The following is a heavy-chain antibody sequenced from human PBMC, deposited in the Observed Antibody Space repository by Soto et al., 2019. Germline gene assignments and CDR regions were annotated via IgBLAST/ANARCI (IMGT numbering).Heavy chain of an antibody. CDR2: IYYSGST. Sequence: SETLSLTCTVSGDFISGNNFYWGWIRQPPGKGLEWIGTIYYSGSTYYHPSLKSRVTISVDASKNQFSLKIASVTAADTAVYYCARHLTIGSYYYYMGVWAKGTSVTVSS. J-gene: IGHJ6*03. D-gene: IGHD5-12*01. CDR3: ARHLTIGSYYYYMGV. CDR1: GDFISGNNFY. V-gene: IGHV4-39*01.